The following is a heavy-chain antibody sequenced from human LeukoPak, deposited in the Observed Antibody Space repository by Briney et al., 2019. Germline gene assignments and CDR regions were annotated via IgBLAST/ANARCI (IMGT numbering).Heavy chain of an antibody. CDR1: GFTFSSYA. CDR2: ISGSGGST. CDR3: AKEASKNYYGSGSYYSDY. V-gene: IGHV3-23*01. D-gene: IGHD3-10*01. Sequence: GGSLRLSCAASGFTFSSYAMSWVRQAPGKGLEWVSAISGSGGSTYYADSVKGRFTIPRDNSKNTLYLQMNSLRAEDTAVYYCAKEASKNYYGSGSYYSDYWGQGTLVTVSS. J-gene: IGHJ4*02.